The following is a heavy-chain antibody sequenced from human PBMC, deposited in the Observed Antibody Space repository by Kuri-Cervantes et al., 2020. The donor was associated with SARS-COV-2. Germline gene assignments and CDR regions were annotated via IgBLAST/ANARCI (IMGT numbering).Heavy chain of an antibody. V-gene: IGHV4-39*01. CDR1: GGSISSSSYY. D-gene: IGHD3-9*01. Sequence: GSLRLSCTVSGGSISSSSYYWGWIRQPPGKGLEWIGSIYYSGSTYYTPSLKSRVTISVDTSKNQFSLKLSSVTAADTAVYYCARQGTLRYFDWLESSPFDYWGQGTLVTVSS. CDR3: ARQGTLRYFDWLESSPFDY. CDR2: IYYSGST. J-gene: IGHJ4*02.